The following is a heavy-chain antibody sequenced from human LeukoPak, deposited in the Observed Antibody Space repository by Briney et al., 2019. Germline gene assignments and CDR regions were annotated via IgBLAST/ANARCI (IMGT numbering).Heavy chain of an antibody. Sequence: VSVKVSCKASGYTFTGYFMHWVRQAPGQGLEWMGWINPNIGDASYAQKFQGRVTMTRDRSINTAYMELSRLTSDDTAVYYCARMDLDGGDSIGFDSWSQGTLVTVSS. V-gene: IGHV1-2*02. D-gene: IGHD2-21*02. CDR3: ARMDLDGGDSIGFDS. CDR2: INPNIGDA. CDR1: GYTFTGYF. J-gene: IGHJ5*01.